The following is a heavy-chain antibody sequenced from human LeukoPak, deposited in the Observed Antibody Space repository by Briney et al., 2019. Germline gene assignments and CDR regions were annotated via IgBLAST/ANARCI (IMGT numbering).Heavy chain of an antibody. V-gene: IGHV3-23*01. CDR2: ITSSGDGT. CDR1: GFTFSIYA. CDR3: AKDRPNYYGSNGHYYRRDGDY. J-gene: IGHJ4*02. Sequence: PGGSLRLSCAAPGFTFSIYAMSWVRQAPGKGLQWVSCITSSGDGTYYADSVKGRFSISRDNSENMSYLQMNSLRVEDTAVYFCAKDRPNYYGSNGHYYRRDGDYWGQGTLVTVSS. D-gene: IGHD3-22*01.